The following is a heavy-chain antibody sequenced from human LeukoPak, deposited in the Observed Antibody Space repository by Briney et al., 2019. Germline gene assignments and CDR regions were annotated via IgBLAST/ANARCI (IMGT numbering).Heavy chain of an antibody. V-gene: IGHV1-18*01. CDR2: ISPYNGNT. D-gene: IGHD4-17*01. Sequence: ASVKVSCKASGYNLITYGITWVRQAPGQGLEWMGWISPYNGNTNYTQKLQGRITMTTDTSTATAYMELRSLRSDDTAVYYCAREGQYGDYLYYFDYWGQGTLVTVSS. CDR3: AREGQYGDYLYYFDY. J-gene: IGHJ4*02. CDR1: GYNLITYG.